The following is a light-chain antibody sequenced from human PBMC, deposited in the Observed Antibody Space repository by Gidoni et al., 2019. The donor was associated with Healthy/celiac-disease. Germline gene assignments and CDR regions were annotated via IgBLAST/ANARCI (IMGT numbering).Light chain of an antibody. CDR3: AAWDDSLNGYWV. J-gene: IGLJ3*02. Sequence: SVLTQPPSASGAPGQRVPISCSGSSSNIGSNTGNWYQQLPGTAPKLLIYSNNQRPSGVPDRFSGSKSGTSASLAISGLQSEDEADYYCAAWDDSLNGYWVFGGGTKLTVL. CDR2: SNN. V-gene: IGLV1-44*01. CDR1: SSNIGSNT.